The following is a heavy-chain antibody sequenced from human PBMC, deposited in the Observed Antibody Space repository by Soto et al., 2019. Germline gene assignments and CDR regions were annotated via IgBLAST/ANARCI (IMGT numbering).Heavy chain of an antibody. V-gene: IGHV3-23*01. Sequence: GGSLRLSCAASGFTFSSYAMSWVRQAPGKGLEWVSAISGSGGSTYYADSVKGRFTISRDNSKNTLYPQMNSLRAEDTAVYYCAKSSAMVRDYGMDVWGQGTTVTVSS. CDR1: GFTFSSYA. CDR2: ISGSGGST. J-gene: IGHJ6*02. CDR3: AKSSAMVRDYGMDV. D-gene: IGHD3-10*01.